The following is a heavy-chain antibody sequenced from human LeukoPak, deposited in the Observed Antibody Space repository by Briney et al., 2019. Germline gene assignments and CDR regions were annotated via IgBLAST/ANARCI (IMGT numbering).Heavy chain of an antibody. V-gene: IGHV4-39*07. D-gene: IGHD3-22*01. J-gene: IGHJ6*02. CDR1: GGSISSSSYY. Sequence: SETLSLTCTVSGGSISSSSYYWGWIRQPPGKGLEWIGSIYYSGSTYYNPSLKSRVTISVDTSKNQFSLKPSSVTAADTAVYYCARDYGYYDSSGYYYYYGMDVWGQGTTVTVSS. CDR2: IYYSGST. CDR3: ARDYGYYDSSGYYYYYGMDV.